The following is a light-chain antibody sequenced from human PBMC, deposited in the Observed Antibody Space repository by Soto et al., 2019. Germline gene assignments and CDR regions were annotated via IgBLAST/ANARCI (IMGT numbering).Light chain of an antibody. CDR3: CSSGGSPTYV. CDR1: SGDVGGYNS. J-gene: IGLJ1*01. V-gene: IGLV2-11*01. Sequence: QSALTQPRSVSGSPGQSVTISCTGASGDVGGYNSVSWYQQHPGKAPKLMIFEVNKRPSGVSNRFSGSKSGNTASLTISGLKVEDEADYYCCSSGGSPTYVFXTGTKVTVL. CDR2: EVN.